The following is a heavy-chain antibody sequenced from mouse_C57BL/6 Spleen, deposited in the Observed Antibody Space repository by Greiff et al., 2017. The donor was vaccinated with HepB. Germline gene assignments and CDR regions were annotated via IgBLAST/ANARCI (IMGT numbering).Heavy chain of an antibody. CDR2: IYPGDGDT. CDR3: AREGYSNYGKWGPMDY. Sequence: VKLLESGPELVKPGASVKISCKASGYAFSSSWMNWVKQRPGKGLEWIGRIYPGDGDTNYNGKFKGKATLTADKSSSTAYMQLSSLTSEDSAVYFGAREGYSNYGKWGPMDYWGQGTTVTVSS. CDR1: GYAFSSSW. D-gene: IGHD2-5*01. J-gene: IGHJ4*01. V-gene: IGHV1-82*01.